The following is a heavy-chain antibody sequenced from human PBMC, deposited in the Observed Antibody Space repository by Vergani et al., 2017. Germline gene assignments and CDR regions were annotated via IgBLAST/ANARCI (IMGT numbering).Heavy chain of an antibody. CDR3: ARAPPATAGYGGAFDI. Sequence: QVQLVQSGAEVKKPGASVKVSCKASGYTFTSYGISWVRQAPGQGLEWMGWSSAYNGNTNYAQKLQGRVTMTTETSTSTAYMELRGLRSDDTAVYYCARAPPATAGYGGAFDIWGQGTMVTVSS. V-gene: IGHV1-18*01. D-gene: IGHD1-1*01. CDR1: GYTFTSYG. CDR2: SSAYNGNT. J-gene: IGHJ3*02.